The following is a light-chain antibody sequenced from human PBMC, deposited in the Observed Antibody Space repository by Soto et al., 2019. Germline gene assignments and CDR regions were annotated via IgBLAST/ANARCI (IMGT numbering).Light chain of an antibody. J-gene: IGKJ1*01. Sequence: EIVLTQSPPTLSFSPVERATLSCGASQSVSSYLAWYQQKPGQAPRLLIYDASNRATGIPARFSGSGSGTDFTLPISSLEPEDFAVSYCQQRSNWPVTFGQGTKVDI. CDR2: DAS. CDR3: QQRSNWPVT. V-gene: IGKV3-11*01. CDR1: QSVSSY.